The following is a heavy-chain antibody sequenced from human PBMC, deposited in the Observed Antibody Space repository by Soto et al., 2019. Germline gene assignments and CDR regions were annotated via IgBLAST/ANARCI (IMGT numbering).Heavy chain of an antibody. Sequence: PSETLSLTCSVSGVTMSYGGYSWSWIRQSPGKGLEWLGYISHLETTYYNPSFKSRLSFSIDRTRNQFSLKLSSVTAADTAVYYCARPISYYDILTGRSPGDAFDIWGQGTMVTVSS. J-gene: IGHJ3*02. CDR2: ISHLETT. CDR1: GVTMSYGGYS. V-gene: IGHV4-30-2*06. CDR3: ARPISYYDILTGRSPGDAFDI. D-gene: IGHD3-9*01.